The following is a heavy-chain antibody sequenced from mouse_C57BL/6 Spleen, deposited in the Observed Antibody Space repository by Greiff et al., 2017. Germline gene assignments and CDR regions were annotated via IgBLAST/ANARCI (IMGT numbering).Heavy chain of an antibody. V-gene: IGHV5-4*03. CDR1: GFTFSSYA. CDR3: ARGGRDSPFDY. Sequence: EVKLVESGGGLVKPGGSLKLSCAASGFTFSSYAMSWVRQTPEKRLEWVATISDGGSYTYYPDNVKGRFTISRDNAKNNLYLQMSHLKSEDTAMYYCARGGRDSPFDYWGQGTTLTVCS. J-gene: IGHJ2*01. D-gene: IGHD3-3*01. CDR2: ISDGGSYT.